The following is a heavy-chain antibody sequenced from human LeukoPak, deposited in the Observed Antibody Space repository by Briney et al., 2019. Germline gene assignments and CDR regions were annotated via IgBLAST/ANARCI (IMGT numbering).Heavy chain of an antibody. Sequence: GGSLRLSCAASGFTFSRYRMSWVRQAPGKGLEWVANINQDGSEKYYVDSVKGRFTISRDNAKNSLYLQMNSLRAEDTAVYYCASSDYWGQGTLVTVSS. CDR2: INQDGSEK. J-gene: IGHJ4*02. V-gene: IGHV3-7*01. CDR3: ASSDY. CDR1: GFTFSRYR.